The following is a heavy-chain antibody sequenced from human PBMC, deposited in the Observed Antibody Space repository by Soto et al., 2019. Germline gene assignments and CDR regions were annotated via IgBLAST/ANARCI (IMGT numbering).Heavy chain of an antibody. V-gene: IGHV3-30*18. CDR2: ISYDGSNK. D-gene: IGHD3-22*01. CDR3: AKDHYDSSGYYFGYYFDY. Sequence: QVQLVESGGGVVQPGRSLRLSCAASGFTFSSYGMHWVRQAPGKGLEWGAVISYDGSNKYYADSVKGRFTISRDNSKNTLYLQMNSLRAEDTAVYYCAKDHYDSSGYYFGYYFDYWGQGTLVTVSS. J-gene: IGHJ4*02. CDR1: GFTFSSYG.